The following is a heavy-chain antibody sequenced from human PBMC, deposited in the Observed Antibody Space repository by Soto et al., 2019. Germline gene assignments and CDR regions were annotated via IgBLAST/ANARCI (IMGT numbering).Heavy chain of an antibody. Sequence: PSETLSLTCTVSGGSISSYYWSWIRQPPGKGLEWIGYIYYSGSTNYNPSLKSRVTISVDMSKNQFSLKLSSVTAADTAVYYCARARGNFDYWGQGTLVTVSS. CDR3: ARARGNFDY. CDR2: IYYSGST. J-gene: IGHJ4*02. V-gene: IGHV4-59*01. CDR1: GGSISSYY.